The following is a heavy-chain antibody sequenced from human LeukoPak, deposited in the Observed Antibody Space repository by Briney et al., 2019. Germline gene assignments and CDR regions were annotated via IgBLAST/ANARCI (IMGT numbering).Heavy chain of an antibody. J-gene: IGHJ6*02. D-gene: IGHD3-10*01. CDR2: ISGSGGST. CDR3: AREGSGSTEDYYYYYGMDV. V-gene: IGHV3-23*01. CDR1: GFTFSSYA. Sequence: GESLRLSCAASGFTFSSYAMSWVRQAPGKGLEWVSAISGSGGSTYYADSVKGRFTISRHNSKNTLYLQMNSLRAEDTAVYYCAREGSGSTEDYYYYYGMDVWGQGTTVTVSS.